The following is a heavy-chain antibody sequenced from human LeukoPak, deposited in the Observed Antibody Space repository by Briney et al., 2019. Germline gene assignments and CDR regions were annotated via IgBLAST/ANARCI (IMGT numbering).Heavy chain of an antibody. D-gene: IGHD3-10*02. J-gene: IGHJ6*03. CDR1: GYTFTGYY. V-gene: IGHV1-2*02. CDR2: INPNSGGT. CDR3: ARGRPLVRGVIGAGATSYYYYYMDV. Sequence: GASVKVSCKASGYTFTGYYMHWVRQAPGQGLEWMGWINPNSGGTNYAQKFQGRVTMTRDTSISTAYMELSRLRSDDTAVYYCARGRPLVRGVIGAGATSYYYYYMDVWGRGTTVTVSS.